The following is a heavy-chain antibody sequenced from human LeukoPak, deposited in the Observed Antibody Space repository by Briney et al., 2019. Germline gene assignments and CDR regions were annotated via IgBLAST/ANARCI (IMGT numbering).Heavy chain of an antibody. D-gene: IGHD3-10*01. J-gene: IGHJ5*02. CDR1: GYTFTGYY. CDR2: INPNSGGT. CDR3: ARDHRLTVRGVISPFNP. Sequence: ASVTVSCKSSGYTFTGYYMHWVRQAPGQGLEWMGWINPNSGGTNYAQKFQGRVTMTRDTSISTAYMELNRLRSDDTAVYYCARDHRLTVRGVISPFNPWGQGTLVTVSS. V-gene: IGHV1-2*02.